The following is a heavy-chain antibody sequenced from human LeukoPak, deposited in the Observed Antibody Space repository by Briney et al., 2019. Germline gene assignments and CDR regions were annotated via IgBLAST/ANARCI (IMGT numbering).Heavy chain of an antibody. CDR2: IYPGDSDT. J-gene: IGHJ4*02. CDR1: GYSFTSYW. Sequence: GESLKISCKGSGYSFTSYWIGWVRQMPGKGLEWMGIIYPGDSDTRYSPSFQGQVTISADKSISTAYLQWSSLKASDTAMYYCARGGHRRYCSGGSCYRVDYWGQGTLVTVSS. CDR3: ARGGHRRYCSGGSCYRVDY. D-gene: IGHD2-15*01. V-gene: IGHV5-51*01.